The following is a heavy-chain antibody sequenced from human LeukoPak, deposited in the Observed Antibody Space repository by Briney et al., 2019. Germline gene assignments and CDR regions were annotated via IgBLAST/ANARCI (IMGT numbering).Heavy chain of an antibody. D-gene: IGHD3-10*01. CDR3: ARRVGRWFGERAYYYNYMDV. J-gene: IGHJ6*03. CDR1: GGSFSGYY. CDR2: VDHSGST. Sequence: SETLSLTCAVYGGSFSGYYWSWIRQPPGKGLEWIGEVDHSGSTKYSPSLKSRVTISVDTSKNQFSLKLSSVTAADTAVYYCARRVGRWFGERAYYYNYMDVWGKGTTVTISS. V-gene: IGHV4-34*01.